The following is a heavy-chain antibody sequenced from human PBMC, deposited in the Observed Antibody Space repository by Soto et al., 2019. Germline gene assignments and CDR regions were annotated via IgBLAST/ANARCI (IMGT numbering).Heavy chain of an antibody. CDR2: ISAYNGNT. Sequence: GGSVEVCCKASGYTFTSYGISWVRQAPGQGLEWMGWISAYNGNTNYAQKLQGRVTMTTDTSTSTAYMELSSLRSEDTAVYYCARDRGYCSTSTCFHPIEHWGPGPRATVPS. CDR1: GYTFTSYG. J-gene: IGHJ4*02. D-gene: IGHD2-2*01. V-gene: IGHV1-18*01. CDR3: ARDRGYCSTSTCFHPIEH.